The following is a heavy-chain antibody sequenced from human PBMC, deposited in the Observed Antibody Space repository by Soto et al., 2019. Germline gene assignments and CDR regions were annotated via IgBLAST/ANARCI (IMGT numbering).Heavy chain of an antibody. CDR3: ARERTFYTAIDI. J-gene: IGHJ3*02. V-gene: IGHV1-2*02. D-gene: IGHD3-16*01. Sequence: QVQLVQSGAEVKKPGASVKVSCTAPGYTFTGYYIHWLRQAPGQGLEWMGWVNPNRGGTSYAQKFQGRITVTRDTSISTAYMELSRLRSDDTAVYYCARERTFYTAIDICGQGTIVTVSS. CDR1: GYTFTGYY. CDR2: VNPNRGGT.